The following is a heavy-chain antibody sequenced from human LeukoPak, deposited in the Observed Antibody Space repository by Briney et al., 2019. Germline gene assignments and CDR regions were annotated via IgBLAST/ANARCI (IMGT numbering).Heavy chain of an antibody. CDR2: IWYDGSNN. CDR1: GFTFSSYG. CDR3: AREPTSDYYDSSGYYKTHYFDY. D-gene: IGHD3-22*01. Sequence: PGGSLRLSCAASGFTFSSYGMHWVRQAPGKGLEWVAVIWYDGSNNYYADSVKGRFTISRDNSKNTLYLQMNSLRAEDTAVYYCAREPTSDYYDSSGYYKTHYFDYWGQGTLVTVSS. V-gene: IGHV3-33*01. J-gene: IGHJ4*02.